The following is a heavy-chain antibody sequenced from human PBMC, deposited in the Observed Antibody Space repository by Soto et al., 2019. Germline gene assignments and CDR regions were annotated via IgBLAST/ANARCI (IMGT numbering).Heavy chain of an antibody. CDR2: INAGNGNT. D-gene: IGHD5-12*01. Sequence: ASVKVSCKASGYTFTSYAMHWVRQAPGQRLEWMGWINAGNGNTKYSQKFQGRVTITSDTSASTAYMELRSQRSEDTDVYSCARELIGATSGLDYYYAMDVWGQGTTVTVSS. CDR3: ARELIGATSGLDYYYAMDV. J-gene: IGHJ6*02. CDR1: GYTFTSYA. V-gene: IGHV1-3*01.